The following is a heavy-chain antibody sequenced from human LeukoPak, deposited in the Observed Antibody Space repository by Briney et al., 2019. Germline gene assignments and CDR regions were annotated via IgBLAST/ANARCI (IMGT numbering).Heavy chain of an antibody. Sequence: PGGSLRLSCAASGLTFSNYWMSWVRQAPGRGLEWVANINQDGSVKYYVDSVKGRFTISRDNAKNSQYLQMNSLRVEDTAVYYCARIGYSSSSLDYWGQGTLVTVSS. CDR1: GLTFSNYW. CDR3: ARIGYSSSSLDY. V-gene: IGHV3-7*01. J-gene: IGHJ4*02. D-gene: IGHD6-6*01. CDR2: INQDGSVK.